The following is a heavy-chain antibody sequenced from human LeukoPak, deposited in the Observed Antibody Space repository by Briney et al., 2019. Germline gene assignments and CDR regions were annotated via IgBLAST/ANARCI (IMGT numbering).Heavy chain of an antibody. J-gene: IGHJ5*02. V-gene: IGHV1-46*01. Sequence: ASVEVSCKTSGYTFGGYYIQWVRQAPGQGLEWMGLINPTGGSTGYAQKFQGRVTMTRDMSTSADYMELSSLRSEDTAIYYCARDNSVGDNAWWFDPWGQGTLVTVSS. D-gene: IGHD1-26*01. CDR3: ARDNSVGDNAWWFDP. CDR1: GYTFGGYY. CDR2: INPTGGST.